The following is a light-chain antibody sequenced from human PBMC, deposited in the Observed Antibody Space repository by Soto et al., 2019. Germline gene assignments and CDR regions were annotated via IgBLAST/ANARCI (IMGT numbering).Light chain of an antibody. J-gene: IGLJ1*01. CDR1: SRDDRSYNP. CDR2: EVS. Sequence: QSVLTQPDSVSGSPGHSITISCTGTSRDDRSYNPVSWYQQQPGKAPKLMIYEVSKRPSGVSNRFSGSKSGNTASLTISGLQAEDEADYYCCSYAGSSTPLIFGTGTKVTVL. CDR3: CSYAGSSTPLI. V-gene: IGLV2-23*02.